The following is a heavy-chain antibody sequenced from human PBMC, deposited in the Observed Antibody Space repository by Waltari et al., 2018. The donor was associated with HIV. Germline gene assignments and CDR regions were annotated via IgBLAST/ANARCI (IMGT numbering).Heavy chain of an antibody. Sequence: QVQLVESGGDVVQPGGSLRLSCAVSGFTFRSYGMHWVRQAPGKGLAWMSFITYDGSNKYYADSGKGRFTISRDSSKNTLYLQMNGLRSEDTAVYYCAKDGYTPTYFDYWGQGTLVTVSS. CDR2: ITYDGSNK. CDR3: AKDGYTPTYFDY. J-gene: IGHJ4*02. CDR1: GFTFRSYG. D-gene: IGHD1-1*01. V-gene: IGHV3-30*02.